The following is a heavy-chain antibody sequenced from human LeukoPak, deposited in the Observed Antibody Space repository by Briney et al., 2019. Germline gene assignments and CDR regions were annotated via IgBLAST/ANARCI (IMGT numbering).Heavy chain of an antibody. D-gene: IGHD1-26*01. Sequence: ASVKVSCKSSGYTFTSYGISWVRQAPGQGLEWMGWINPNSGGTNSAQKFQGMVTMTRDTSISTAYVEVSRLRSDDTAVYYCAREGRELLNYYYYMDVWGKGTTVTVSS. CDR1: GYTFTSYG. V-gene: IGHV1-2*02. CDR2: INPNSGGT. CDR3: AREGRELLNYYYYMDV. J-gene: IGHJ6*03.